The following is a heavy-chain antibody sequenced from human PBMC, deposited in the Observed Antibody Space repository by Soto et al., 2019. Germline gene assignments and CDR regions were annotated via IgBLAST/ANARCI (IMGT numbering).Heavy chain of an antibody. CDR2: IYNTGST. V-gene: IGHV4-4*07. J-gene: IGHJ4*02. Sequence: SETLSLTCTVSGGSISSYYWSSIRQPAGKGLEWIGRIYNTGSTNYNPSLKSRVTMSVDTSKNQFSLKLSSVTSADTAVYYCARDWDYYGSGSYLLWGQGALVTVSS. CDR1: GGSISSYY. D-gene: IGHD3-10*01. CDR3: ARDWDYYGSGSYLL.